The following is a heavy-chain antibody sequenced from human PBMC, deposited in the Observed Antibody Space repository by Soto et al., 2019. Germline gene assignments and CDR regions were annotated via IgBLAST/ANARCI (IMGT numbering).Heavy chain of an antibody. Sequence: GGSLRLSCAASGFTVSSNYMSWVRQAPGKGLEWVSVIYSGGSTYYADSVKGRFTISRDNSKNTLYLQMNSRRAEDTAVYYCASFPRRFLEWLTEEEAKYYYYYYMDVWGKGTTVTVSS. CDR3: ASFPRRFLEWLTEEEAKYYYYYYMDV. CDR2: IYSGGST. V-gene: IGHV3-66*01. J-gene: IGHJ6*03. CDR1: GFTVSSNY. D-gene: IGHD3-3*01.